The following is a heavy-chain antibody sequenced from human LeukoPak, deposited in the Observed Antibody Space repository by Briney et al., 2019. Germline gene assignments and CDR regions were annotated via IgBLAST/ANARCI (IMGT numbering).Heavy chain of an antibody. CDR2: IIPIFGTA. CDR1: GGTFSSYA. V-gene: IGHV1-69*01. CDR3: AGEHRLRAIVVNWFDP. Sequence: ASVKVSCKASGGTFSSYAISWVRQAPGQGLEWMGGIIPIFGTANYAQKFQGRVTITADESTSTAYMELSSLRSEDTAVYYCAGEHRLRAIVVNWFDPWGQGTLVTVSS. D-gene: IGHD3-22*01. J-gene: IGHJ5*02.